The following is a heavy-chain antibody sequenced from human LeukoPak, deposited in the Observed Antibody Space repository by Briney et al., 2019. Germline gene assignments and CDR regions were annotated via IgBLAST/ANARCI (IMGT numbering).Heavy chain of an antibody. CDR3: ANSYGSGSRFDF. Sequence: SETLSLTCTVSGGSITSYYWSWIRQPPGKGLEWIGHIHYSGITNYNPSLKSRVTISVDTPKNQFSLKLSSVTAADTAVYYCANSYGSGSRFDFWGQGTLVTVSS. D-gene: IGHD3-10*01. CDR1: GGSITSYY. V-gene: IGHV4-59*01. J-gene: IGHJ4*02. CDR2: IHYSGIT.